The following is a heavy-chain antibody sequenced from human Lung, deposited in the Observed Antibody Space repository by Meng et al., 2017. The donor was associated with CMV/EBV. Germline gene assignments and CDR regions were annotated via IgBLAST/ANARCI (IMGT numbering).Heavy chain of an antibody. CDR2: INPSGGST. CDR1: GYTFTSYY. J-gene: IGHJ3*02. D-gene: IGHD3-3*01. CDR3: ARVGNERITIFGVVTKGAFDS. V-gene: IGHV1-46*01. Sequence: ASXXVSXKASGYTFTSYYMHWVRQAPGQGLEWMGIINPSGGSTSYAQKFQGRVIMTRDTPTSTVYMELSSLRSEDTAVYYCARVGNERITIFGVVTKGAFDSXGQGXMVTGSS.